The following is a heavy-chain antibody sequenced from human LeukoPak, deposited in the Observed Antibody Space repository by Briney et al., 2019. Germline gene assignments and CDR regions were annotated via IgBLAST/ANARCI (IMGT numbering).Heavy chain of an antibody. CDR2: ISGSGGST. D-gene: IGHD6-13*01. V-gene: IGHV3-23*01. CDR1: GFTFSSYA. CDR3: AKDVKEQQLARIDY. Sequence: GGSLRLSCAASGFTFSSYAMGWVRQAPGKGLEWVSAISGSGGSTYYADSVKGRFTISRDNSKNTLYLQMNSLRAEDTAVYYCAKDVKEQQLARIDYWGQGTLVTVSS. J-gene: IGHJ4*02.